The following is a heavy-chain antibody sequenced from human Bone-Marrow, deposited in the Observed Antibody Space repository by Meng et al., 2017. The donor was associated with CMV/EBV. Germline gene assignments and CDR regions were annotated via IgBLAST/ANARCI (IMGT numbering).Heavy chain of an antibody. Sequence: GESLKISCAASGFTASSNYMSWVRQAPGKGLEWVSVIYSGGSTYYADSVKGRFTISRDNSKNTLYLQMNSLRAEDTAVYYCARAIVGATSDYFDYWGQGTLVTVSS. V-gene: IGHV3-53*01. D-gene: IGHD1-26*01. J-gene: IGHJ4*02. CDR2: IYSGGST. CDR1: GFTASSNY. CDR3: ARAIVGATSDYFDY.